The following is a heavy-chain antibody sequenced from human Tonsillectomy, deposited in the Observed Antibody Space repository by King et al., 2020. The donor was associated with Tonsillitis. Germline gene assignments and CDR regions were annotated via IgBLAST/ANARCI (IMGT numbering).Heavy chain of an antibody. CDR1: GFIFRSYT. CDR3: ARDQPALARRQDYNGMDV. Sequence: VQLVESGGGVVQPGRSLRLSCRASGFIFRSYTMHWVRQAPGKGLEWVAVISSDGDKRYFADSVQGRLTISRDNSRNTLSLQMNSLRPEDTAVYYCARDQPALARRQDYNGMDVWGQGTTVTVSS. CDR2: ISSDGDKR. V-gene: IGHV3-30-3*01. J-gene: IGHJ6*02. D-gene: IGHD6-19*01.